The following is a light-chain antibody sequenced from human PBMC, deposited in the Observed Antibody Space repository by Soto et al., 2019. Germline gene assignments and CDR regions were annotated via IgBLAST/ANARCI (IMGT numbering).Light chain of an antibody. Sequence: QSALTQPRSVSGSPGQSVTISYTGTSSDIGTYNYVSWYQQHPGKAPKLMISDVTKRPSGVPGRFSGSKSGNTASLTISGLQAEDEADYYCFSYAGYYTLLFGGGTKVTVL. V-gene: IGLV2-11*01. CDR2: DVT. CDR3: FSYAGYYTLL. J-gene: IGLJ2*01. CDR1: SSDIGTYNY.